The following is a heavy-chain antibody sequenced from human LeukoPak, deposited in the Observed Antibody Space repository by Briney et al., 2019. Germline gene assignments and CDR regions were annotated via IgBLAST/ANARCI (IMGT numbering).Heavy chain of an antibody. D-gene: IGHD5/OR15-5a*01. CDR1: GFTFSSYW. V-gene: IGHV3-7*01. Sequence: GGSLRLSCAASGFTFSSYWMSWVRQAPGKGLEWVANIKQDGSEKYYVDSVKGRFTISRDNAKNSLYLQMNSLRAEDTAVYYCARPGWSTEYYFDYWGQGTLVTVSS. CDR2: IKQDGSEK. CDR3: ARPGWSTEYYFDY. J-gene: IGHJ4*02.